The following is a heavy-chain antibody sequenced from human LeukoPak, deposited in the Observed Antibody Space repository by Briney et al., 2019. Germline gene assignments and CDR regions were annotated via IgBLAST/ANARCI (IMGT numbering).Heavy chain of an antibody. CDR1: GFTFSSFW. Sequence: PGGSLRLSCAASGFTFSSFWMSWARQAPGKGLEWVANIKHDGSEIYYVDSVKGRFTISRGNAKNSLYLQMNSLRAEDTAVYYCARQWAMDYWGQGTLVTVSS. CDR3: ARQWAMDY. V-gene: IGHV3-7*01. J-gene: IGHJ4*02. D-gene: IGHD1-26*01. CDR2: IKHDGSEI.